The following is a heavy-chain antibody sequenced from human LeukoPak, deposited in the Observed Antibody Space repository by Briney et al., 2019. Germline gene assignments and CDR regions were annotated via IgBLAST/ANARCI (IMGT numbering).Heavy chain of an antibody. J-gene: IGHJ4*02. V-gene: IGHV4-34*01. CDR3: ARLRDFWSGYHFDY. CDR1: GGSFSGYY. D-gene: IGHD3-3*01. Sequence: SETLSLTCAVNGGSFSGYYWSWIRQPPGKGLEWIGEMNHSGSTNYNPSLKSRVTITVDTSKNQFSLKLSSVTAADTAVYYCARLRDFWSGYHFDYWGQGTLVTVSS. CDR2: MNHSGST.